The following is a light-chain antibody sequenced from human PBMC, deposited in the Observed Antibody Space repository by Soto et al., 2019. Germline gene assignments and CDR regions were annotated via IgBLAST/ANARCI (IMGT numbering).Light chain of an antibody. J-gene: IGKJ1*01. V-gene: IGKV3-20*01. CDR1: QTISNNY. Sequence: VLTQSPGTLSLSPGERATLSCRASQTISNNYLAWYQQKPGQAPRLVIYGASNRATGIPDRFSASGSGTDFTLTISRLEPEDFAVYYCQQYISSPLTFGQGTKVDI. CDR2: GAS. CDR3: QQYISSPLT.